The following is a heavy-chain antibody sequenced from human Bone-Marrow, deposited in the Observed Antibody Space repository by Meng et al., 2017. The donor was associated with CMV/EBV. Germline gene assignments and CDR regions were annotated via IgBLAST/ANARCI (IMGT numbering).Heavy chain of an antibody. D-gene: IGHD3-3*01. Sequence: SETLSLTCTVSGYSVSSYYYWGWIRQPPGKGLEWIGSIYYSGSTYYNPSLKSRVTISVDTSKNQFSLKLSSVTAADTAVYYCARDLKDVWSGYFQGAWFDPWGQGTLVTVSS. CDR3: ARDLKDVWSGYFQGAWFDP. CDR1: GYSVSSYYY. V-gene: IGHV4-38-2*02. J-gene: IGHJ5*02. CDR2: IYYSGST.